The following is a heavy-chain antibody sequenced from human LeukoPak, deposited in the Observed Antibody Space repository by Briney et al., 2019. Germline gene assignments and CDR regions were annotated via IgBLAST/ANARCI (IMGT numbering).Heavy chain of an antibody. CDR3: ARATYSSGWGISDY. CDR1: GGSISSYY. CDR2: IYYSGST. D-gene: IGHD6-19*01. V-gene: IGHV4-59*01. J-gene: IGHJ4*02. Sequence: SETLSLTCTVSGGSISSYYWSWIRQPPGKGLEWIGYIYYSGSTNYNPSLKSRVTISVDTSKNQFSLKLSSVTAADTAVYYCARATYSSGWGISDYWGQGTLVTVSS.